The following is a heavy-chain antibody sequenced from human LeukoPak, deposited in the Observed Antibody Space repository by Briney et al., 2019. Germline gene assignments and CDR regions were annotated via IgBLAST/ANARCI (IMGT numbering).Heavy chain of an antibody. D-gene: IGHD6-13*01. V-gene: IGHV3-23*01. CDR1: GFIFSNYA. J-gene: IGHJ6*02. Sequence: GGSLRLSCAASGFIFSNYAIIWVRQAPGKGLEWVSGISGSGETTFYADSVKGRFTISRDNSKNTVNLQMNSLRDEDTAKCYCGKNIGPVGTYHYGADVWGQGTTVTVSS. CDR2: ISGSGETT. CDR3: GKNIGPVGTYHYGADV.